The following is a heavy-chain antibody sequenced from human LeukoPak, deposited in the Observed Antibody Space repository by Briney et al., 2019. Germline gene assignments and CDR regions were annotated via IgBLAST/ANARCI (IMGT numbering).Heavy chain of an antibody. CDR1: GGSISSYY. J-gene: IGHJ4*02. CDR3: ARRRYYGSLLDY. Sequence: SETLSLTCTVSGGSISSYYWSWIRQPPGKGLEWIGYIYYSGSTNYNPSLKSRVTISVDTSKNQFSLKLSSVAAADTAVYYCARRRYYGSLLDYWGQGTLVTVSS. V-gene: IGHV4-59*12. CDR2: IYYSGST. D-gene: IGHD3-10*01.